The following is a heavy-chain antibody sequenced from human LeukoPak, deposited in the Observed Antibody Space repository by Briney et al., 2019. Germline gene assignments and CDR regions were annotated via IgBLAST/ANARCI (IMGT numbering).Heavy chain of an antibody. CDR2: ISSSSSYI. D-gene: IGHD3-22*01. CDR1: GFTFSSYS. J-gene: IGHJ3*02. V-gene: IGHV3-21*01. Sequence: KPGGSLRLSCAASGFTFSSYSMNGVRQAPGKGLEWVSSISSSSSYIYYADSVKGRFTISRDNAKNSLYLQMNSLRAEDTAVYYCARNYDSSGYYYDADAFDIWGQGTMVTVSS. CDR3: ARNYDSSGYYYDADAFDI.